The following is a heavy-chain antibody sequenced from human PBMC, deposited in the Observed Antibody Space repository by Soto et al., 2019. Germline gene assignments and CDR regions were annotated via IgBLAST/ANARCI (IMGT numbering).Heavy chain of an antibody. V-gene: IGHV4-59*01. CDR1: GGSISSYY. CDR2: IYYSGST. Sequence: SETLSLTCTVSGGSISSYYWSWIRQPPGKGLEWIGYIYYSGSTNYNPSLKSRVTISVDTSKSQFSLKLSSVTAADTAVYYCARGYNIQEDWFDPWGQGTLVTSPQ. D-gene: IGHD5-18*01. J-gene: IGHJ5*02. CDR3: ARGYNIQEDWFDP.